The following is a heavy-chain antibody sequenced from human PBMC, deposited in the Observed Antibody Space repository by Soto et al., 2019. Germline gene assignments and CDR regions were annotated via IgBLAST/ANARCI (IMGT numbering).Heavy chain of an antibody. D-gene: IGHD5-12*01. J-gene: IGHJ4*02. CDR1: GFTFSSYG. CDR2: ISYDGSNK. CDR3: AKLHQGGATFFIDY. Sequence: GGSLRLSCAASGFTFSSYGMHWVRQAPGKGLEWVAVISYDGSNKYYADSVKGRFTISRDNSKNTLYLQMNSLRAEDTAVYYCAKLHQGGATFFIDYWGQGTLVTVSS. V-gene: IGHV3-30*18.